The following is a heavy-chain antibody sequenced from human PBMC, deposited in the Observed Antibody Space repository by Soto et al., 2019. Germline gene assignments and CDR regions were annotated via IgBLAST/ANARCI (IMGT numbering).Heavy chain of an antibody. Sequence: GGSLRLSCAASGFTFSSYGMHWVRQAPGKGLEWVAVISYDGSNKYYADSVKGRFTISRDNSKNTLYLQMNSLRAEDTAVYYCAKDLLTTVTTYYGSGSYYNPALYYYGMDVWGQGTTVTV. V-gene: IGHV3-30*18. D-gene: IGHD3-10*01. CDR2: ISYDGSNK. CDR1: GFTFSSYG. J-gene: IGHJ6*02. CDR3: AKDLLTTVTTYYGSGSYYNPALYYYGMDV.